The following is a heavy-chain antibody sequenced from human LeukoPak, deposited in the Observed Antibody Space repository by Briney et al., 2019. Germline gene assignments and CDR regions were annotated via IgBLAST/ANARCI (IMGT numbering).Heavy chain of an antibody. CDR1: GFTFSSYW. CDR3: ARGSQTAFDI. D-gene: IGHD3-10*01. CDR2: IKQDGSEK. V-gene: IGHV3-7*01. J-gene: IGHJ3*02. Sequence: GGSLRLSCAASGFTFSSYWMSWVRQAPGKGLEWVANIKQDGSEKYYVDSVKDRFTISRDNAKTSVYLEMNTLRAEDTAIYYCARGSQTAFDIWGRGTMVTVSS.